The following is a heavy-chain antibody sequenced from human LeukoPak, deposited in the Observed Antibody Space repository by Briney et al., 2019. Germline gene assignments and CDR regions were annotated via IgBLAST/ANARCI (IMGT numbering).Heavy chain of an antibody. Sequence: ASVKVSCKASGYTFINYDIRWVRQAPGQGLEWMGWISAYNGNTNYAQKFQGRVTMTTDTSTSTVYMELSSLRSDDTAVYYCARTAARRFDYWGQGTLVTVSS. CDR2: ISAYNGNT. V-gene: IGHV1-18*01. D-gene: IGHD6-6*01. CDR3: ARTAARRFDY. J-gene: IGHJ4*02. CDR1: GYTFINYD.